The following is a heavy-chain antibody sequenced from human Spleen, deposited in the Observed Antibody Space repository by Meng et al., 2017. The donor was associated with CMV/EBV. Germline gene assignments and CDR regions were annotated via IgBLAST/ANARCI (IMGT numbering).Heavy chain of an antibody. D-gene: IGHD3-3*01. Sequence: GGSLRLSCAASGFIFEDYGMHWVRQAPGKGLEWVAVIWYDGSNKYYGDSVKGRFTISRDNSKNTVYLQMTRLRAEDTAVYYCAKRGIFGVCIMDVWGRGTTVTVSS. J-gene: IGHJ6*02. CDR1: GFIFEDYG. CDR3: AKRGIFGVCIMDV. V-gene: IGHV3-33*06. CDR2: IWYDGSNK.